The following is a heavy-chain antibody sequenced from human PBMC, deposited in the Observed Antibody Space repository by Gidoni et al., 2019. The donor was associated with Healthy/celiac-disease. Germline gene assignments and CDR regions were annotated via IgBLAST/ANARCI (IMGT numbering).Heavy chain of an antibody. Sequence: QVQLVQSGAEVKKPGSSVQVSCKASGGTFSSSSIRWVRQAPGQGLEWMGGIIPIFGTANYAQKFQGRVTITADESTSTAYMELSSLRSEDTAVYYCARALRGNRYCSGGSCYAVYGMDVWGQGTTVTVSS. J-gene: IGHJ6*02. V-gene: IGHV1-69*01. CDR1: GGTFSSSS. CDR3: ARALRGNRYCSGGSCYAVYGMDV. D-gene: IGHD2-15*01. CDR2: IIPIFGTA.